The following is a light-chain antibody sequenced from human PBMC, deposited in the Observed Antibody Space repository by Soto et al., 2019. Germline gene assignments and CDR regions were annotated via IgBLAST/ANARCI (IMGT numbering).Light chain of an antibody. J-gene: IGKJ1*01. CDR2: DAS. V-gene: IGKV3-11*01. Sequence: EIVLTQSPATLSLSPGERATLSCRASQSVSSYLAWYQQKPGQAPRLLIYDASNRATGIPARFSGSGSGTDFTLTTSSLEPEDVAVYYCQQRSHWPPWTFGQGTKVEIK. CDR1: QSVSSY. CDR3: QQRSHWPPWT.